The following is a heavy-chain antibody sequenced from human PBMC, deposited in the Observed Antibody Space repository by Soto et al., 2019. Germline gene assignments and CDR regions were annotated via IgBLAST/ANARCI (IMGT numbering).Heavy chain of an antibody. CDR3: AREMTTVNFDY. V-gene: IGHV4-59*01. J-gene: IGHJ4*02. CDR2: IYYSEST. Sequence: SETRSLTCTVSGVSLSSYYWGWVRQPPGKGLEWIGYIYYSESTNYNPSLKSRVTISVDTSKNQFSLKLSSVTAADTAVYYCAREMTTVNFDYWGQGTLVTAPQ. D-gene: IGHD4-17*01. CDR1: GVSLSSYY.